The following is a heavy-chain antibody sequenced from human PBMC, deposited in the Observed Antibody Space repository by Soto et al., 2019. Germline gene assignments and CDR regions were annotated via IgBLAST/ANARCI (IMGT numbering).Heavy chain of an antibody. Sequence: EVQLVESGGGLVQPGGSLRLSCAASGFTFSSYSMNWVRQAPGKGLEWVSYISSSSSTIYYADSVKGRFTISRDNAKNTLYLKMTSLRAEDTAVYYCARAEEDSSGWSYYFDYWGQGTLVTVSS. J-gene: IGHJ4*02. D-gene: IGHD6-19*01. CDR2: ISSSSSTI. CDR1: GFTFSSYS. CDR3: ARAEEDSSGWSYYFDY. V-gene: IGHV3-48*01.